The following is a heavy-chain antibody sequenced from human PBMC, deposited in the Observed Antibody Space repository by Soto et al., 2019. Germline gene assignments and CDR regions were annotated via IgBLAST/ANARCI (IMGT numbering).Heavy chain of an antibody. Sequence: QVQLVQSGAEVKKPGSSVKFSCKASGGTFSSYTISWVRQAPGQGLEWMGRIIPILGIANYAQKFQGRVTITADKSTSTAYMELSSLRSEDTAVYYCATDYGDYYFDCWGQGTLVTVSS. D-gene: IGHD4-17*01. V-gene: IGHV1-69*02. CDR2: IIPILGIA. CDR1: GGTFSSYT. CDR3: ATDYGDYYFDC. J-gene: IGHJ4*02.